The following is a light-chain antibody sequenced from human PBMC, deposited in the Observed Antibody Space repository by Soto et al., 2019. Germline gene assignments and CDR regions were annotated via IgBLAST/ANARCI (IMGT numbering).Light chain of an antibody. V-gene: IGKV3-20*01. Sequence: EIVLTQSPGTLSLSPGERATLSCRASQSVTSNYVAWYQQKPGQAPRLLIYGASIRDTGIPDRFSGRGSGTDFTLTITRLEREDFAVYYCQQYGRSPLTFGGGTKVDIK. J-gene: IGKJ4*01. CDR1: QSVTSNY. CDR2: GAS. CDR3: QQYGRSPLT.